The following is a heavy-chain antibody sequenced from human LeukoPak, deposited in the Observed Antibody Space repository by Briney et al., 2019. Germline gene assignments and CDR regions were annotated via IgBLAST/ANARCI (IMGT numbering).Heavy chain of an antibody. CDR3: ARVDVRGAFDY. Sequence: PGGSLRLSCAGSGFTFSRSWMSWVRQAPGKGLEWVANIKQDGSEKYYVDSVKGRFTISRDNAKNSLYLQMNSLRAEDTAVYYCARVDVRGAFDYWGQGTLVTVSS. V-gene: IGHV3-7*01. D-gene: IGHD3-10*02. J-gene: IGHJ4*02. CDR1: GFTFSRSW. CDR2: IKQDGSEK.